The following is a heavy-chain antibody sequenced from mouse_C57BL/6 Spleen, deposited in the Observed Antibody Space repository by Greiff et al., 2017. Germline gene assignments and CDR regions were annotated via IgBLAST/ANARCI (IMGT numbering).Heavy chain of an antibody. CDR1: GYSFTGYY. CDR3: ARSRDGSVYCDV. CDR2: INPSTGGT. V-gene: IGHV1-42*01. Sequence: EVQLQESGPELVKPGASVKISCKASGYSFTGYYMNWVKQSPEKSLEWIGEINPSTGGTTYNQKFKAKATLTVDKSSSTAYMQLKSLTSEDSAVYYCARSRDGSVYCDVWGTGTTVTVSS. J-gene: IGHJ1*03. D-gene: IGHD1-1*01.